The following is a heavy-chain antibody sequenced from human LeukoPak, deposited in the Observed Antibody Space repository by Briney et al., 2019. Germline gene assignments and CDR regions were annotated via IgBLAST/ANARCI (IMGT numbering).Heavy chain of an antibody. Sequence: PGGSLRLSCAAPRFTFSTYGMHWVRQAPGKGLEWVAVISYDGSNKYYADSVKGRFTISRDNSKNTLYLQMNSLRAEDTAVYYCARDSSGYYYKGWFDPWGQGTLVTVSS. CDR1: RFTFSTYG. D-gene: IGHD3-22*01. V-gene: IGHV3-30*03. CDR2: ISYDGSNK. J-gene: IGHJ5*02. CDR3: ARDSSGYYYKGWFDP.